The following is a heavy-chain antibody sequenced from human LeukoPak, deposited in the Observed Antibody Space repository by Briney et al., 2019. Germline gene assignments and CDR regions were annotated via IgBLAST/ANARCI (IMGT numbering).Heavy chain of an antibody. Sequence: SETLSLTCNVYGGSISIYYWSWIRQPPGKGLEWIGYVYQSGSPNYNPPFKSRVTISQDTSKNQFSLKLSSVTAAYTAVYYCATMTAGSWTDYWGQGTLVTVSS. J-gene: IGHJ4*02. CDR1: GGSISIYY. V-gene: IGHV4-59*01. CDR2: VYQSGSP. D-gene: IGHD2-15*01. CDR3: ATMTAGSWTDY.